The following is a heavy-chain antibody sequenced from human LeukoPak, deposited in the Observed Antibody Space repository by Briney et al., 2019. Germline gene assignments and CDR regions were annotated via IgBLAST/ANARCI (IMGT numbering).Heavy chain of an antibody. CDR1: GYSFTTYW. CDR3: ARHKASNWFDP. V-gene: IGHV5-51*01. Sequence: GESLKISCKDSGYSFTTYWIAWVRQMPGKGLEWMGIIYPGDSDTIYSPSFQGQVTISADKSISTAYLQWSSLKASDTAIYYCARHKASNWFDPWGQGTLVTVSS. CDR2: IYPGDSDT. J-gene: IGHJ5*02.